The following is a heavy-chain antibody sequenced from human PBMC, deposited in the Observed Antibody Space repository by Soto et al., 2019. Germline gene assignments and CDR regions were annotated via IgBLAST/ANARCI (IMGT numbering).Heavy chain of an antibody. CDR1: GGSFSPNY. D-gene: IGHD3-22*01. CDR3: VRGYDTGNYYYY. J-gene: IGHJ4*02. V-gene: IGHV4-34*01. CDR2: IDHSGGT. Sequence: SETLSLTCTVSGGSFSPNYWSWVRQSPGKGLEWIGEIDHSGGTNYNPSLKSRVTISVDTSKNQFSLKLSSVTAADTAVYYCVRGYDTGNYYYYWGQGTLVTVSS.